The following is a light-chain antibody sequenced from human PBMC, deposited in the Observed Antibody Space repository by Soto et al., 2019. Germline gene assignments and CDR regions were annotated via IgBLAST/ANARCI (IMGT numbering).Light chain of an antibody. Sequence: IVMTQSSATLSVSPGQRATLSCRASQSVSSDLAWYHQKPGQAPRLLIYDASHRATGIPARFSGSGSGTDFTLTINSLEPEDFALYYCQQRYNWPPTFGQGTKVDIK. CDR3: QQRYNWPPT. V-gene: IGKV3-11*01. J-gene: IGKJ1*01. CDR2: DAS. CDR1: QSVSSD.